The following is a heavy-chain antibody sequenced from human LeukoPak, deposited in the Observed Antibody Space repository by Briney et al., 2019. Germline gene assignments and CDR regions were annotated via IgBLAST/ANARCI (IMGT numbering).Heavy chain of an antibody. J-gene: IGHJ4*02. CDR2: IHYSGST. CDR3: ARGKEVITMLRGLKPGYYFDY. D-gene: IGHD3-10*01. Sequence: SETLSLTCTVSGGSISTNSYFWGWIRQPPGKGLEWIGYIHYSGSTKYKSSLKSRVTISVDTSKNQFSLKLNSVTAADTAVYYCARGKEVITMLRGLKPGYYFDYWGQGTLVTVSS. V-gene: IGHV4-61*05. CDR1: GGSISTNSYF.